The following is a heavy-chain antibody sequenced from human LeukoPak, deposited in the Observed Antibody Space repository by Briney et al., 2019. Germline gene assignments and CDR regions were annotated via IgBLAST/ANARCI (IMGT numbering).Heavy chain of an antibody. V-gene: IGHV4-34*01. D-gene: IGHD3-10*01. Sequence: PSETLSLTCAVYGGSFSGYYWSWIRQPPGKGLEWIGEINHSGSTNYNPSLKSRVTISVDTSKNQFSLKLSSVTAADTAVYYCARVVNLGPPAGYTYYYGSGSYWRRENWFDPWGQGTLVTVSS. CDR3: ARVVNLGPPAGYTYYYGSGSYWRRENWFDP. J-gene: IGHJ5*02. CDR2: INHSGST. CDR1: GGSFSGYY.